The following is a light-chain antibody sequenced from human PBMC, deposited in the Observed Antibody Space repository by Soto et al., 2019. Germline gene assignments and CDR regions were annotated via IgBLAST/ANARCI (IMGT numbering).Light chain of an antibody. CDR3: QQYGSSPRT. V-gene: IGKV3-20*01. J-gene: IGKJ1*01. CDR1: QSVSSSY. CDR2: GAS. Sequence: EIVLTQSPGTLSLSPGERATLSCRASQSVSSSYLVWYQQKPGQPPRLLIYGASTRATGIPDRFSGSGSGTDFTLTISRLEPEDFAVYYCQQYGSSPRTFGQGIKV.